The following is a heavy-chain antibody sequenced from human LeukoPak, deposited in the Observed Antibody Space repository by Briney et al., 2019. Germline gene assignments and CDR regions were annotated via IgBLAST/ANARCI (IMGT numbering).Heavy chain of an antibody. Sequence: GESLKISCAASGFTFSSYAMHWVRQAPGKGLEWVAVISYDGSNKYYADSVKGRFTISRDNSKNTLYLQMNSLRAEDTAVYYCSGSYVFFWFDPWGQGTLVTVSS. V-gene: IGHV3-30-3*01. CDR3: SGSYVFFWFDP. CDR1: GFTFSSYA. D-gene: IGHD3-16*01. CDR2: ISYDGSNK. J-gene: IGHJ5*02.